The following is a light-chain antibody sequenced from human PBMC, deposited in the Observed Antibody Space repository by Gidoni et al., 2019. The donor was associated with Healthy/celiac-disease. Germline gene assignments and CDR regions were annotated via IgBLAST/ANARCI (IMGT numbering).Light chain of an antibody. J-gene: IGLJ3*02. CDR1: SGHSSYA. V-gene: IGLV4-69*01. CDR3: QTWGTGIQV. Sequence: QLVLTQAPSASASLGASVKLTCTLSSGHSSYAIAWHQQQPEKGPRYLMKLNSDGSHSTGDGLPDRFSGSSSGAERYLTISRLQSEDEADYYCQTWGTGIQVFGGGTKLTVL. CDR2: LNSDGSH.